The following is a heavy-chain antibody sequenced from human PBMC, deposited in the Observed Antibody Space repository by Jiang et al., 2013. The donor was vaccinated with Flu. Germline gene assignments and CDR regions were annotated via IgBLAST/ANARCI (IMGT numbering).Heavy chain of an antibody. CDR2: IYYSGST. CDR1: GGSISSYY. J-gene: IGHJ4*02. Sequence: GSGLVKPSETLSLTCTVSGGSISSYYWSWIRQPPGKGLEWIGYIYYSGSTNYNPSLKSRVTISVDTSKNQFSLKLSSVTAADTAVYYCARALYSSGWYGGGYFDYWGPGNPGHRLL. D-gene: IGHD6-19*01. V-gene: IGHV4-59*01. CDR3: ARALYSSGWYGGGYFDY.